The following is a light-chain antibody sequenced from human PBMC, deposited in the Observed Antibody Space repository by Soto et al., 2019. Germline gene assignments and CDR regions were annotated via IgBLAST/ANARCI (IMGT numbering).Light chain of an antibody. V-gene: IGKV1-9*01. J-gene: IGKJ4*01. CDR3: QQLYSYRLT. CDR2: AVY. CDR1: QGISSY. Sequence: DIQLTQSPSFLSASVGDRVTITCRASQGISSYFAWYQQKPGKAPKLLIYAVYTLQTGVPSRFSGSASGTEFTLTISSLQLEDFATYYCQQLYSYRLTFGGGTKVEIK.